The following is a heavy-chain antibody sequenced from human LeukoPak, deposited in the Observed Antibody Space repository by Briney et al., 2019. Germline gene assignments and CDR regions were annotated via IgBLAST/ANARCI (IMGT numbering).Heavy chain of an antibody. CDR3: ANWGGTETIGTIWYGPLDY. J-gene: IGHJ4*02. D-gene: IGHD6-13*01. Sequence: PGGSLRLSCTVSGFIFRSYIMTWVRLRPGKGLEWVSSIGGGGDVTFYADSVKGRFRTTRDDSRSTVYLQMDSLRVHDTGVYYCANWGGTETIGTIWYGPLDYWGQGTEVTVSS. CDR2: IGGGGDVT. V-gene: IGHV3-23*01. CDR1: GFIFRSYI.